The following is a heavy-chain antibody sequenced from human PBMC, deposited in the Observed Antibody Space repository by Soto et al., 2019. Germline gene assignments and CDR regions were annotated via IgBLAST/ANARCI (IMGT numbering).Heavy chain of an antibody. V-gene: IGHV1-69*06. CDR3: EGAGGYGSNLGGGAMPV. Sequence: QVQLVQSGAEVKKPGASVKFSCKASGGTFSSDAISWVRQAPGQGLEWMGGIIPIFGTANYAQKLQRRVTLTADKSKSTAYMERSSLRSEDPDLYYCEGAGGYGSNLGGGAMPVWSQGTTVTVS. J-gene: IGHJ6*02. D-gene: IGHD2-2*01. CDR1: GGTFSSDA. CDR2: IIPIFGTA.